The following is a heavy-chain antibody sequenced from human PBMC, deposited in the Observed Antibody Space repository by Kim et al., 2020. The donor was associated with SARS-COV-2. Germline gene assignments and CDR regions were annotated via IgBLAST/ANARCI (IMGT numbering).Heavy chain of an antibody. CDR3: ARTGRPWLAAAGTGPRHNWFDP. D-gene: IGHD6-13*01. J-gene: IGHJ5*02. V-gene: IGHV4-34*01. Sequence: SETLSLTCAVYGGSFSGYYWSWIRQPPGKGLEWIGEINHSGSTNYNPSLKSRVTISVDTSKNQFSLKLSSVTAADTAVYYCARTGRPWLAAAGTGPRHNWFDPWGQGTLVTVSS. CDR2: INHSGST. CDR1: GGSFSGYY.